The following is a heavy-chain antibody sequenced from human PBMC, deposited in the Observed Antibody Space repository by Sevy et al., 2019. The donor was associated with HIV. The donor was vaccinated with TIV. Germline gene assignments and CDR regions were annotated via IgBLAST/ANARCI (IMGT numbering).Heavy chain of an antibody. V-gene: IGHV3-48*03. J-gene: IGHJ4*02. D-gene: IGHD3-3*01. CDR3: AKDFRPTYYDFWSGYCVDY. Sequence: GGSLRLSCTASGFTFSSYEMNWVRQAPGKGLEWVSYISNSGSTIHYSDSVKGRFTISRDNAKNSLYLQMNSLRAEDTAVYYCAKDFRPTYYDFWSGYCVDYWGQGTLVTVSS. CDR1: GFTFSSYE. CDR2: ISNSGSTI.